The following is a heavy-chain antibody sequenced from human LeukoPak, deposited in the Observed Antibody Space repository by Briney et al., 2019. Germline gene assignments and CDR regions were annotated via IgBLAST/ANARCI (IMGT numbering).Heavy chain of an antibody. J-gene: IGHJ6*03. Sequence: ASVKVSCKASGYTFTNYDINWVRQATGQGLEWMGWMNPHSGNIGYAQKFQGRVTITRNTSISTAYMELSSLRSEDTAVYYYARADSSHYHSYYYMDVWGRGTTVTVSS. CDR2: MNPHSGNI. CDR3: ARADSSHYHSYYYMDV. CDR1: GYTFTNYD. D-gene: IGHD3/OR15-3a*01. V-gene: IGHV1-8*03.